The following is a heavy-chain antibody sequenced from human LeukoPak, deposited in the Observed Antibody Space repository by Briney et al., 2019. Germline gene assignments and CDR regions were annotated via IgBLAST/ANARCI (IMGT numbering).Heavy chain of an antibody. CDR2: INHSGYT. CDR3: SRQVVGNDY. J-gene: IGHJ4*02. D-gene: IGHD3-22*01. CDR1: GESSFSSYY. Sequence: SETLSLTCAVCGESSFSSYYWSWIRQTPGGALEWIGEINHSGYTNYNPSLKSRVTLSIGTSKNQFSLRLNSVTAADTAVYYCSRQVVGNDYWGQGTLVTVSS. V-gene: IGHV4-34*01.